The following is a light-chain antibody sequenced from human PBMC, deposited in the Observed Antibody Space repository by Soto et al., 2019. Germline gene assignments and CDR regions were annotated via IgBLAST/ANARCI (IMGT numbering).Light chain of an antibody. CDR3: QQTDSTLT. V-gene: IGKV1-39*01. CDR1: QNINKY. CDR2: AAS. J-gene: IGKJ5*01. Sequence: DIQVAQSPSSLSASVGDRVTITCRASQNINKYLNWYQHKPGKAPNLLIYAASTLQTGVSSRFSGSGPGTDFTLTISSLQPEDFATYYCQQTDSTLTCGQGTRREIK.